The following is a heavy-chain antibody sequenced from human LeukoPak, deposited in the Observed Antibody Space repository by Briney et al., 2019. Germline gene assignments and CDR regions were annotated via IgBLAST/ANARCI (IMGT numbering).Heavy chain of an antibody. V-gene: IGHV1-2*02. CDR3: ATSDLRFGFGDWFDP. CDR2: VNPNSGGT. CDR1: GYTFTGFY. J-gene: IGHJ5*02. Sequence: ASVTVSCKASGYTFTGFYIHWVRQAPGEGPQWMGWVNPNSGGTNYAKKFQGRVTLTRDTSITTAYMELSSLRSDDTAVYYCATSDLRFGFGDWFDPWGQGTLVTGSS. D-gene: IGHD3-10*01.